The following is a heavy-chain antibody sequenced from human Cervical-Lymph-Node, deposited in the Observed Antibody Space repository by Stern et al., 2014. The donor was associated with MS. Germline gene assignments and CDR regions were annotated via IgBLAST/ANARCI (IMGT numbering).Heavy chain of an antibody. CDR3: ARGYGEYYYGMDV. CDR1: GYTFTSYD. V-gene: IGHV1-8*01. Sequence: DQLVESGAEGKKPGASVKVSCKTSGYTFTSYDINWVRQAPGQGLEWMGYINPNTSNTGYAQKFQGRVAITRKNSIGAAYMELSSLRSEDTAVYYCARGYGEYYYGMDVWGQGTTVTVSS. J-gene: IGHJ6*02. CDR2: INPNTSNT. D-gene: IGHD4-17*01.